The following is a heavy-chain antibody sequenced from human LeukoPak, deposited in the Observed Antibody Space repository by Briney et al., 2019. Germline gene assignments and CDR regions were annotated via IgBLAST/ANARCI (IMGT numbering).Heavy chain of an antibody. J-gene: IGHJ6*02. Sequence: GGSLRLSCAASGFTFSSYAMSWVRQAPGKGLEWVSAISGSGGSTYYADSVKGRFTISRDNSKNTLYLQVNSLRAEDTAVYYCAKSNSGWYYYYGMDVWGQGTTVTVSS. V-gene: IGHV3-23*01. CDR3: AKSNSGWYYYYGMDV. CDR1: GFTFSSYA. CDR2: ISGSGGST. D-gene: IGHD6-19*01.